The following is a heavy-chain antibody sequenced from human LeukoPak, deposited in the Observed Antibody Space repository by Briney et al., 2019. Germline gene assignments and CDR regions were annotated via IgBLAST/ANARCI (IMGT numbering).Heavy chain of an antibody. V-gene: IGHV4-59*08. CDR1: GGSISSDY. J-gene: IGHJ3*02. CDR2: IYYSGST. Sequence: SETLSLTCTVSGGSISSDYWSWIRQPPGKGLEYIGYIYYSGSTSYNPSLKSRVTISLDPSKNQFSLKLNSVTAADTAVHYCARGDLGAFDIWGQGTMVTVSS. D-gene: IGHD3-10*01. CDR3: ARGDLGAFDI.